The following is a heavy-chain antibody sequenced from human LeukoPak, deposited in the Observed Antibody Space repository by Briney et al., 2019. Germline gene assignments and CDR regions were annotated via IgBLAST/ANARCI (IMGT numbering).Heavy chain of an antibody. J-gene: IGHJ3*02. CDR2: INLYSGGA. CDR1: GYTFTDYY. Sequence: ASVKVSCKASGYTFTDYYMHWVRQAPGQGLEWMGCINLYSGGAHYAQKFQDWLSMTRDTSINTAYMELSSLRSDDTAVYYCARGGDIVVAPAASEDAFDIWGQGTMVTVSS. V-gene: IGHV1-2*04. CDR3: ARGGDIVVAPAASEDAFDI. D-gene: IGHD2-2*01.